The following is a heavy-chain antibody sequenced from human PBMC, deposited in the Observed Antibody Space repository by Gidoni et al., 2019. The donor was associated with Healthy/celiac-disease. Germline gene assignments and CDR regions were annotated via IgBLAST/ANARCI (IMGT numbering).Heavy chain of an antibody. Sequence: QLQLQESGPGLVKPSETLSLTCTVSGGSISSSSYYWGWIRQPPGKGLEWIGSIYYSGSTYYNPSLKSRVTISVDTSKNQFSLKLSSVTAADTAVYYCARRDPQLEAFDIWGQGTMVTVSS. CDR2: IYYSGST. D-gene: IGHD1-1*01. J-gene: IGHJ3*02. CDR3: ARRDPQLEAFDI. CDR1: GGSISSSSYY. V-gene: IGHV4-39*01.